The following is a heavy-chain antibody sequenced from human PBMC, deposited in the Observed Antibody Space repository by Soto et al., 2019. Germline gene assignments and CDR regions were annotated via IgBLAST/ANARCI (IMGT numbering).Heavy chain of an antibody. D-gene: IGHD4-17*01. V-gene: IGHV3-33*01. Sequence: GGSLRLSCAASGFTFSSYGMHWVRQAPGKGLEWVAVIWYDGSNKYYADSVKGRFTISRDNSKNTLYLQMNSLRAEDTAVYYCAREDYGDHNCFDPWGKGTLFTVSS. CDR2: IWYDGSNK. CDR1: GFTFSSYG. CDR3: AREDYGDHNCFDP. J-gene: IGHJ5*02.